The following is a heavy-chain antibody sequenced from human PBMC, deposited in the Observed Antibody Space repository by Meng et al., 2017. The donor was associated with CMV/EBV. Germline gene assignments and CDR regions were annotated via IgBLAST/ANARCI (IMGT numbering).Heavy chain of an antibody. D-gene: IGHD3-3*01. V-gene: IGHV4-59*01. Sequence: SETLSLTCTVSGGSISSYYWSWIRQPPGKGLEWIGYIYYSGSTNYNPSPKSRVTISVDTSKNQFSLKLSSVTAADTAVYYCASGGWSGYFPPYYYYYGMDVWGQGTTVTVSS. CDR2: IYYSGST. CDR3: ASGGWSGYFPPYYYYYGMDV. J-gene: IGHJ6*02. CDR1: GGSISSYY.